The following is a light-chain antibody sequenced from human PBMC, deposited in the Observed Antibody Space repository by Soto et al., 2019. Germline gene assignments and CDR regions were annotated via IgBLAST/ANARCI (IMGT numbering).Light chain of an antibody. V-gene: IGKV1-33*01. CDR2: AAS. CDR1: QDIRKY. CDR3: QQDRNLVALT. J-gene: IGKJ4*01. Sequence: DIQMTQSPSSLSATVGDRVTITCRASQDIRKYLNWYQQKPGKAPKLLIYAASNLETGVPSRFSGSGSGTDFTFTISSVQPEDIATYYCQQDRNLVALTFGGETKVGIK.